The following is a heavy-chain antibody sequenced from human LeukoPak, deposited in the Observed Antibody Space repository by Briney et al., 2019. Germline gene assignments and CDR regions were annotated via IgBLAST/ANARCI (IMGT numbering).Heavy chain of an antibody. V-gene: IGHV3-72*01. J-gene: IGHJ4*02. Sequence: GGSLRLSCAASGFTFSYHYMDWVRQAPGKGLELVARIKNKANSYSTHYAESVRGRFTISRDDSKNSVYLQMNSLTSADTAVYFCVDLGSTVDYWGQGTLVTVSS. CDR1: GFTFSYHY. CDR3: VDLGSTVDY. D-gene: IGHD4-17*01. CDR2: IKNKANSYST.